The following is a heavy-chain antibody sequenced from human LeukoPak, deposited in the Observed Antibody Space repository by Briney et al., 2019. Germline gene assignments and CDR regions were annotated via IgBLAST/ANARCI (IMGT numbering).Heavy chain of an antibody. V-gene: IGHV1-69*13. CDR3: ARARVQLEASSWCYYYGMDV. CDR2: IIPIFGTA. Sequence: SVTVSCTASGGTFSSYAISWVRQAPGQGLEWMGGIIPIFGTANYAQKFQGRVTITADESTSTAYMELSSLRSEDTAVYYCARARVQLEASSWCYYYGMDVWGQGTTVTVSS. J-gene: IGHJ6*02. CDR1: GGTFSSYA. D-gene: IGHD1-1*01.